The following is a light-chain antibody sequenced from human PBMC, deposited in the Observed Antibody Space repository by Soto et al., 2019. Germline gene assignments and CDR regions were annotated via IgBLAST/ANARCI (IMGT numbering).Light chain of an antibody. CDR2: GAS. CDR1: QSVSSN. V-gene: IGKV3-15*01. J-gene: IGKJ4*01. Sequence: EIVMTQSPATLSVSPGERATLSCRASQSVSSNLAWYQQKPGQAPRLLIYGASTRATGVPARFSGSGSGTEFTLTISRLEPEDFAVYYCQQYNKWPPLTFGGGTKVDIK. CDR3: QQYNKWPPLT.